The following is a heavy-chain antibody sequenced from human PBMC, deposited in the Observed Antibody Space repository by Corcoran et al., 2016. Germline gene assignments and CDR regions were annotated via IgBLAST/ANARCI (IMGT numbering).Heavy chain of an antibody. CDR2: INPSGGST. D-gene: IGHD3-3*01. V-gene: IGHV1-46*01. CDR1: GYTFTSYY. CDR3: ARDFNRFIAAFGSGPIYGMDV. Sequence: QVQLVQSGAEVKKPGASVKVSCKASGYTFTSYYMHWVRQAPGQGLEWMGIINPSGGSTSYAQKFQGRVTMTRDTSTSTVYMELSSLRSEDTAVYYCARDFNRFIAAFGSGPIYGMDVWGQGTTVTVSS. J-gene: IGHJ6*02.